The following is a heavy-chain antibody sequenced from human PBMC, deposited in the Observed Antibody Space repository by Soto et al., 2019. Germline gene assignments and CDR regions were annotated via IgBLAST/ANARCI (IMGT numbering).Heavy chain of an antibody. CDR3: ARGQYYYDSSGNYYLKSWFDP. CDR2: INAGNGNT. CDR1: GYTFTSYA. D-gene: IGHD3-22*01. J-gene: IGHJ5*02. V-gene: IGHV1-3*01. Sequence: GASVKVSCKASGYTFTSYAMHWVRQAPGQRLEWMGWINAGNGNTIYSQKFQGRVTITRDTSASTAYMELSSLRSEDTAVYYCARGQYYYDSSGNYYLKSWFDPWGQGTLVTVSS.